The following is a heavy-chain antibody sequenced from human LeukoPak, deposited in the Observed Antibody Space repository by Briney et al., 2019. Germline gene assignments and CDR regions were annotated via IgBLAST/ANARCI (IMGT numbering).Heavy chain of an antibody. D-gene: IGHD6-19*01. J-gene: IGHJ4*02. CDR1: GYTFTSYG. Sequence: ASVKGSCKASGYTFTSYGINWVRQAPGQGLEWMGWISGHNGHTNYVQKMQGRVTMTTDTSTNTAYMELRNLTSDDTAVYYCARGPCIAVAGVFDYWGQGSLVTVSS. V-gene: IGHV1-18*04. CDR2: ISGHNGHT. CDR3: ARGPCIAVAGVFDY.